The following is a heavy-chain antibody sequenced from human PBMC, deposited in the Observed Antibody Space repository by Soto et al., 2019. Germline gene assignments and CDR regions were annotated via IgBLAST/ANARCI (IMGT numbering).Heavy chain of an antibody. J-gene: IGHJ4*02. CDR1: GFTVRSNY. V-gene: IGHV3-66*01. CDR2: IYSGGST. D-gene: IGHD5-18*01. CDR3: AGIRPPLY. Sequence: EVQLVESGGGLVQPGGSLRLSCAVSGFTVRSNYMSWVRQAPGKGLEWVSIIYSGGSTYYADSVKGRFTISRDNSKNTPYLQMNSLRAEDTAVYYCAGIRPPLYWGQGTRVTVSS.